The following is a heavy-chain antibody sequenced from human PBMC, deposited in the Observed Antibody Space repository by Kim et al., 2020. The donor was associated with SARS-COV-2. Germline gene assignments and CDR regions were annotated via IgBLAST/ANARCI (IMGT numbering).Heavy chain of an antibody. CDR2: ISGSGGST. V-gene: IGHV3-23*01. J-gene: IGHJ4*02. Sequence: GGSLRLSCAASGFTFSSYAMSWVRQAPGKGLEWVSAISGSGGSTYYADSVKGRFTISRDNSKNTLYLQMNSLRAEDTAVYYCAKDYPIWGGVPCSSTSCLTHWFDYWGQGTLVTVSS. D-gene: IGHD2-2*01. CDR1: GFTFSSYA. CDR3: AKDYPIWGGVPCSSTSCLTHWFDY.